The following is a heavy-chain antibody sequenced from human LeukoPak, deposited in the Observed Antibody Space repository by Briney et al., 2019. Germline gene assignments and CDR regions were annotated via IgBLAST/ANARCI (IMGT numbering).Heavy chain of an antibody. CDR1: GFTFGDYA. CDR2: IRSKAYGGAT. J-gene: IGHJ4*02. Sequence: PGGSLRLSCTASGFTFGDYAMSWFRQAPGKGLEWVGFIRSKAYGGATEYAASVKGRFTISRDDSKSIAYLQMNSLKTEDTAVYYCTSGGSGSYYSGYFDYWGQGTLVTVSS. D-gene: IGHD1-26*01. V-gene: IGHV3-49*03. CDR3: TSGGSGSYYSGYFDY.